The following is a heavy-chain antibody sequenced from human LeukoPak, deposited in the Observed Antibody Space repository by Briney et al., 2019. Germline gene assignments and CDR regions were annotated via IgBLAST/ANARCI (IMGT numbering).Heavy chain of an antibody. D-gene: IGHD3-10*01. Sequence: PGGSLRLSCAASGVTVNYNFMSWVRQAPGKGLEWVSVIYSDSSADYADSVKGRFTISRDNSKNTLYLQMNSLRAEDTAVYYCAKVGGPYEYYFDYWGQGALVTVSS. CDR3: AKVGGPYEYYFDY. J-gene: IGHJ4*02. CDR2: IYSDSSA. V-gene: IGHV3-53*01. CDR1: GVTVNYNF.